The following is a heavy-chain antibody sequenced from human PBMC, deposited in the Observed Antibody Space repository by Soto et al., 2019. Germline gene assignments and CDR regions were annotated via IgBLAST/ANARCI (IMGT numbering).Heavy chain of an antibody. CDR2: VSTSGRST. V-gene: IGHV3-64D*06. Sequence: GGSLRLSCSASGFIFSESTIYWVRQVPGKGLEAISAVSTSGRSTYYADSVKDRFTISRDNSKNTLFLQMGSLRPEDAAIYYCVKQAHGLDGVAFDYWGQGTQVTVSS. D-gene: IGHD2-15*01. CDR1: GFIFSEST. CDR3: VKQAHGLDGVAFDY. J-gene: IGHJ4*02.